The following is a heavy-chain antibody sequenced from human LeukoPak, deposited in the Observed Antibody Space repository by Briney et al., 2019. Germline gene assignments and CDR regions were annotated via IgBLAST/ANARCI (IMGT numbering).Heavy chain of an antibody. Sequence: SETLSLTCTVSGGSISSGSYCWSWIRQPAGKGLEWIGHIYSSGSTNYNPSLKSRVTISVDTSKNQFSLKLGSVTAADTAVYYCARISSYCSGGSCYLRDDAFDIWGQGTMVTVSS. J-gene: IGHJ3*02. CDR2: IYSSGST. CDR1: GGSISSGSYC. V-gene: IGHV4-61*09. CDR3: ARISSYCSGGSCYLRDDAFDI. D-gene: IGHD2-15*01.